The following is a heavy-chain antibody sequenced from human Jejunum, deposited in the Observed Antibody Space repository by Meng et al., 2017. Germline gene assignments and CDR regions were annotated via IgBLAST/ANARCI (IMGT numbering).Heavy chain of an antibody. CDR2: INPNTGST. Sequence: ASVKVSCKASGYSFTVYFLHWVRLAPGQGLEWMGWINPNTGSTDYAQKFKGRVAMTRDTSINTAYMDLVSPTSDDTAVYYCARGNSNSSPYYFDSWGQGTLVTVSS. CDR1: GYSFTVYF. V-gene: IGHV1-2*02. J-gene: IGHJ4*02. D-gene: IGHD2/OR15-2a*01. CDR3: ARGNSNSSPYYFDS.